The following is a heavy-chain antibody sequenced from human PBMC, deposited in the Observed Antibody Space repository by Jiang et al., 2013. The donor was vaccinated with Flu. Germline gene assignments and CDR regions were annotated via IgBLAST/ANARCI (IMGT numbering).Heavy chain of an antibody. CDR1: GGSISSGGYS. Sequence: GLVKPSQTLSLTCAVSGGSISSGGYSWSWIRQPPGKGLEWIGYIYHSGSTYYNPSLKSRVTISVDRSKNQFSLKLSSVTAADTAVYYCASRTGSSGYTPHDAFDIWGQGTMVTVSS. V-gene: IGHV4-30-2*01. D-gene: IGHD3-22*01. J-gene: IGHJ3*02. CDR2: IYHSGST. CDR3: ASRTGSSGYTPHDAFDI.